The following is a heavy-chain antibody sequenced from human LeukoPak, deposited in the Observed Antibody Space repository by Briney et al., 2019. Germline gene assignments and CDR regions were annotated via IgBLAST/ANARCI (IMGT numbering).Heavy chain of an antibody. CDR3: ARDSGTTGEVKFDP. CDR1: GGSISSYY. V-gene: IGHV4-4*07. CDR2: IYNSGST. J-gene: IGHJ5*02. D-gene: IGHD3-10*01. Sequence: SETLSLTCTVSGGSISSYYWSWIRQPAGKRLEWIGRIYNSGSTTYNPSLKSRATMSVDTSKNQFSLKLSSVTAADTAVYYCARDSGTTGEVKFDPWGQGTLVTVSS.